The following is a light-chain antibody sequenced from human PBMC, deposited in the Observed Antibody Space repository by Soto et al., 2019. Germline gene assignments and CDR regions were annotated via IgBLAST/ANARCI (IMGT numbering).Light chain of an antibody. V-gene: IGKV1-39*01. CDR1: QSISNY. Sequence: DIQMTQSPSSLSASIGDRVTITCRASQSISNYLNWYQQKPGKAPKLLIYAASSLQSGVPSRFSGGGSGTDFTLTISSLQPEDFATYYCHQSYGAPPWTFGQGTEVEIK. J-gene: IGKJ1*01. CDR2: AAS. CDR3: HQSYGAPPWT.